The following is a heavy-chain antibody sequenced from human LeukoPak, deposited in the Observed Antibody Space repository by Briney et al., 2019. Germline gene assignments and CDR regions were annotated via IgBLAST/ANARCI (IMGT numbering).Heavy chain of an antibody. CDR2: IYPSDSNT. CDR3: ARHGLRYFDWLTSSYYFAMDV. V-gene: IGHV5-51*01. Sequence: GESLKISCKASGYSFTNFWIGWVRQMPGKGLEWVGIIYPSDSNTRYSPSFQGQVTISVDKSTSTAYLQWRSLKASDTAMYYCARHGLRYFDWLTSSYYFAMDVWGQGTTVTVSS. J-gene: IGHJ6*02. CDR1: GYSFTNFW. D-gene: IGHD3-9*01.